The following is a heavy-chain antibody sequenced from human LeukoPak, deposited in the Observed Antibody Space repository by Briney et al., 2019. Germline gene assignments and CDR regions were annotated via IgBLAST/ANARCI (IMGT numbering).Heavy chain of an antibody. CDR2: ISYDGINT. V-gene: IGHV3-30-3*01. D-gene: IGHD3-10*01. Sequence: XXWVRXXXXXXXXWVAVISYDGINTYYAASVKGRFTISRDNSKNTLYLQMNSLRAEDTAVYYCARDAGEYYFDYWGQGTLVTVSS. J-gene: IGHJ4*02. CDR3: ARDAGEYYFDY.